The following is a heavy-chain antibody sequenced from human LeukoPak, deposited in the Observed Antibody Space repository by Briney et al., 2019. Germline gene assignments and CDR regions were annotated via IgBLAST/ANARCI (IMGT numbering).Heavy chain of an antibody. J-gene: IGHJ3*01. CDR1: GFTFRDYV. V-gene: IGHV3-23*01. CDR3: AQDWPSAVTTTPGF. CDR2: ISPSGDST. Sequence: GGSLRLSCAASGFTFRDYVISWVRQAPGKGLEWVSSISPSGDSTYYADSVRGRFTLSRDNSKNTVYFQMNSLRAEDTAIYYCAQDWPSAVTTTPGFWGQGTMVIVSS. D-gene: IGHD4-17*01.